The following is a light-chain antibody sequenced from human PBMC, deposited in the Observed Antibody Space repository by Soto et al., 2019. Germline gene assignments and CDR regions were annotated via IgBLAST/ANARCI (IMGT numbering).Light chain of an antibody. Sequence: EIVLTQSPATLSLSPVERATLSCMASQSVSSYLAWYQQKPGQAPRLLIYDASNRATGIPARFSGSVSGTDFTLTISSLEPEDFAVYYCQQRSNWPPITFGQGTRLEIK. CDR1: QSVSSY. V-gene: IGKV3-11*01. CDR3: QQRSNWPPIT. CDR2: DAS. J-gene: IGKJ5*01.